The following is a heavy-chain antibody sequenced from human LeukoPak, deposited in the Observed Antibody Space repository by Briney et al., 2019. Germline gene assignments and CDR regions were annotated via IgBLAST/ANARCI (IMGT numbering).Heavy chain of an antibody. Sequence: PSETLSLTCAVSGGSTSSSNWWSWVRQPPGKGLEWIGEIYHSGSTNYNPSLKSRVTISVDTSKNQFSLKLSSVTAADTAVYYCASGGYDYVWGSYRYTNWGQGTLVTVSS. CDR3: ASGGYDYVWGSYRYTN. J-gene: IGHJ4*02. D-gene: IGHD3-16*02. V-gene: IGHV4-4*02. CDR2: IYHSGST. CDR1: GGSTSSSNW.